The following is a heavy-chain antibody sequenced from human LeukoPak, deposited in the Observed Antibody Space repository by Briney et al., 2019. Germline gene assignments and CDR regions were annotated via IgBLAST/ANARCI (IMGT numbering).Heavy chain of an antibody. J-gene: IGHJ6*03. D-gene: IGHD2-2*01. CDR2: INPNSGGT. V-gene: IGHV1-2*02. CDR1: GYTFTGYH. Sequence: ASVKVSCKASGYTFTGYHIHWVRQAPGQGLEWMGWINPNSGGTNYAQKFQGRVTMTRDTSISTAYMELSRLTSDDTAVYYCARGCQYQLLIFLYYYMDVWGKGTTVTISS. CDR3: ARGCQYQLLIFLYYYMDV.